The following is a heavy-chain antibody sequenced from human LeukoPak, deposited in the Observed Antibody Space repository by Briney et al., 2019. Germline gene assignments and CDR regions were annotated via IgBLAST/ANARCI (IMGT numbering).Heavy chain of an antibody. CDR1: GGSFSGYY. CDR2: INHSGST. V-gene: IGHV4-34*01. J-gene: IGHJ4*02. CDR3: ARGWYSSGWLDY. D-gene: IGHD6-19*01. Sequence: SETLSLTCAVYGGSFSGYYWSWIRQPPGKGLEWIGEINHSGSTNYNPSLKSRVTISVDTSKNQFSLKLSSVTAADTAVYYCARGWYSSGWLDYWGQGTLVTVSS.